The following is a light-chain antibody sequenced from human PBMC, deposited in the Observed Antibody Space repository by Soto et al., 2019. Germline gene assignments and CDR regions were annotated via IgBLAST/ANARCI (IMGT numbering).Light chain of an antibody. Sequence: EIVMTQSPATLSVSPGERATLSCRASQSVGSGLSWYQQKPGQAPRLLIYGASTRATGIPARFSGSGSGTEFTLTISSLQPEDVAAYYCQKYNSAPLTFGGGTKVDIK. CDR3: QKYNSAPLT. CDR2: GAS. V-gene: IGKV3-15*01. J-gene: IGKJ4*01. CDR1: QSVGSG.